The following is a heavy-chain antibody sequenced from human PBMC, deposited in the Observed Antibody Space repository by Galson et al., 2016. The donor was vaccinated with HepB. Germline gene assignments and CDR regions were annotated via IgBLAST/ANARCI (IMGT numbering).Heavy chain of an antibody. J-gene: IGHJ4*02. CDR1: RGTFKTYA. Sequence: SVKVSCKASRGTFKTYALSWLRQAPGQGLEWVGGMFPMSGRADYARKFQGRVTITADESTRTVYMELSSLRPDDTAVYYCARGGTCNDNTCHGYYYFDYWGQGALITVSS. CDR2: MFPMSGRA. D-gene: IGHD3-10*01. CDR3: ARGGTCNDNTCHGYYYFDY. V-gene: IGHV1-69*13.